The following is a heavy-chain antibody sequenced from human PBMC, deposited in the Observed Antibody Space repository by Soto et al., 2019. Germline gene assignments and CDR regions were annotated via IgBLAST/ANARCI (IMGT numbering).Heavy chain of an antibody. V-gene: IGHV4-61*01. CDR1: GGSVGSGSYY. Sequence: PSGTLSLTCTVSGGSVGSGSYYWSWCRQPPGKGLEWIGFIYYTGSSSYNPSLKSRVTMSLDKSNNQFSLKLTSVTAADTAVYYCARHRPGSGGSCYDYWGQGTLVTVSS. CDR2: IYYTGSS. CDR3: ARHRPGSGGSCYDY. D-gene: IGHD2-15*01. J-gene: IGHJ4*02.